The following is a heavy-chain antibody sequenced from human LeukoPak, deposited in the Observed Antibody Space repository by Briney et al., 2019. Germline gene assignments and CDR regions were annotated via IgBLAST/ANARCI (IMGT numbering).Heavy chain of an antibody. Sequence: GASVKVSCKASGGTFSSYAISRVRQAPGQGLEWMGRIIPILGIANYAQKFQGRVTITADKSTSTAYMELSSLRSEDTAVYYCARELKNRLMITFGGVIANDVGDYWGQGTLVTVSS. D-gene: IGHD3-16*02. CDR3: ARELKNRLMITFGGVIANDVGDY. V-gene: IGHV1-69*04. J-gene: IGHJ4*02. CDR1: GGTFSSYA. CDR2: IIPILGIA.